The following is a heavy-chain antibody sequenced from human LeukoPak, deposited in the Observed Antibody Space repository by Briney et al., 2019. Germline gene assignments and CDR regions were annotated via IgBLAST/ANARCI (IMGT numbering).Heavy chain of an antibody. CDR1: GGSISSSSYY. CDR3: ARAGNSGSYSS. D-gene: IGHD3-10*01. Sequence: SSETLSLTCTVSGGSISSSSYYWGWIRQPPGKGLEWIGSIYYSGSTYYNPSLKSRVTISVDTSKNQFSLKLSSVTAADTAVYYCARAGNSGSYSSWGQGTLVTVSS. J-gene: IGHJ5*02. V-gene: IGHV4-39*07. CDR2: IYYSGST.